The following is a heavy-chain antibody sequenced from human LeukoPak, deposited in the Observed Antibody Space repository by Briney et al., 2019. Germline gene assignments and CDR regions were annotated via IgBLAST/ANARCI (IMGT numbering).Heavy chain of an antibody. Sequence: PGGSLRLSCAASGFTFTSYSMNWVRQAPGKGLEWVSAISGSGGSTYYADSVKGRFTISRDNSKNTLYLQMNSLRAEDTAVYYCASTHPYYDFWSGYTNFAFWGQGTLVTVSS. D-gene: IGHD3-3*01. CDR1: GFTFTSYS. V-gene: IGHV3-23*01. CDR3: ASTHPYYDFWSGYTNFAF. CDR2: ISGSGGST. J-gene: IGHJ4*02.